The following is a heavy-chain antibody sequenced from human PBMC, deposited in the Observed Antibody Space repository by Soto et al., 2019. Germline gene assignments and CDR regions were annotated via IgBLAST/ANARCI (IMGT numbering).Heavy chain of an antibody. V-gene: IGHV4-31*03. CDR2: IYYSGNT. J-gene: IGHJ5*02. CDR1: GDPLNTGGYY. CDR3: ARVSSDWFDP. Sequence: QVQLQESGPGLVEPSQTLALTCTVSGDPLNTGGYYWSWIRHLPGTGLEWLGYIYYSGNTYDNPSLKGRVNISGDMSKKQFSLRLSSVTAADTAVYHCARVSSDWFDPWGPRIQVTVSS. D-gene: IGHD3-10*01.